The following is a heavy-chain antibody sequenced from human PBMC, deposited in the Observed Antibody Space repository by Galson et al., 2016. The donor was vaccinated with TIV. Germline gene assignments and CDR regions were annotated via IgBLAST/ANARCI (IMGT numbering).Heavy chain of an antibody. Sequence: QSGAEVTKPGASVKVSCKATGYTFTSFGIAWVRQAPGQGLEWMGWISGYNGKTYYAQKFQDRVTMTTDTSTNTAYMELRSLRSDDTAVYYCTRDRSIAAPRDMDVWGQGTAVTVSS. V-gene: IGHV1-18*01. D-gene: IGHD6-6*01. CDR3: TRDRSIAAPRDMDV. J-gene: IGHJ6*02. CDR1: GYTFTSFG. CDR2: ISGYNGKT.